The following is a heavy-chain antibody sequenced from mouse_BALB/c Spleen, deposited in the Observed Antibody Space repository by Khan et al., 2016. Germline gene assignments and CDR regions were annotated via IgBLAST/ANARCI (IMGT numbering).Heavy chain of an antibody. V-gene: IGHV7-1*02. J-gene: IGHJ1*01. Sequence: EVELVESGGGLVQPGGSLRLSCATSGFTFSDFYMEWVRQPPAKRLEWIAASRNKANDYTTEYSASVKGRFIVSRDTSQSILYLQMNALRAEDTAIYYCARDAEGYDVWGAGTTVTVSS. CDR3: ARDAEGYDV. CDR1: GFTFSDFY. D-gene: IGHD2-2*01. CDR2: SRNKANDYTT.